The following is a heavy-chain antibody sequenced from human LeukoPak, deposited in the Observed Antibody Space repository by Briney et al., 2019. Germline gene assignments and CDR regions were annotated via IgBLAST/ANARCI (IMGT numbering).Heavy chain of an antibody. D-gene: IGHD6-19*01. V-gene: IGHV4-59*12. CDR3: ARDPGSSGWPFYYFDY. CDR1: GGSISSYY. Sequence: PSETLSLTCTVSGGSISSYYWSWIRQPPGKGLEWIGYIYYSGSTNYNPSLKSRVTISVDTSKNQFSLKLSSVTAADTAVYYCARDPGSSGWPFYYFDYWGQGTLVTVSS. CDR2: IYYSGST. J-gene: IGHJ4*02.